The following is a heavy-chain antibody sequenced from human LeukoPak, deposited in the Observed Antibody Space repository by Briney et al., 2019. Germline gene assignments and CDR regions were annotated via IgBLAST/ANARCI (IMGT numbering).Heavy chain of an antibody. V-gene: IGHV3-69-1*01. CDR1: GFTVSDYE. J-gene: IGHJ6*02. D-gene: IGHD3-3*01. Sequence: GGSQRLSCSVSGFTVSDYEMNWVRQAPGKGPEWVSYISRSGTIYYADSVKGRFTVSRDNAKNSPYLQMNSLRAEDTAVYYCARDPTLYDFWSGYSYYYYYYGMDVWGQGTTVTVSS. CDR2: ISRSGTI. CDR3: ARDPTLYDFWSGYSYYYYYYGMDV.